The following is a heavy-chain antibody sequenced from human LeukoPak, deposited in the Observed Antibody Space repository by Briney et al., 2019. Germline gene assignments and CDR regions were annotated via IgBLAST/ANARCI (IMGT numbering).Heavy chain of an antibody. CDR2: IYHSGST. CDR3: AREGGPYRPLDY. Sequence: SQTLSLTCTVSGGSISSGGYYWNWIRQHPGKGLEWIGYIYHSGSTYYNPSLKSRSAISVDKSENHISLKLTSVTAADTAVYYCAREGGPYRPLDYSGQGTLVTVAS. J-gene: IGHJ4*02. CDR1: GGSISSGGYY. V-gene: IGHV4-31*03.